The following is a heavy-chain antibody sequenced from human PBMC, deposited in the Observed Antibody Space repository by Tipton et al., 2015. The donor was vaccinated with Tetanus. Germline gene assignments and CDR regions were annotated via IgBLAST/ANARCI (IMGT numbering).Heavy chain of an antibody. D-gene: IGHD4-17*01. V-gene: IGHV3-48*02. CDR1: GFTFSSYS. J-gene: IGHJ6*02. Sequence: GSLRLSCAASGFTFSSYSMNWVRQAPGKGLEWVSYISSSSSTIYYADSVKGRFTISRDNAKNSLYLQMNSLRDEDTAVYYCARGSGDYYYYYGMDVWGQGTTVTVSS. CDR3: ARGSGDYYYYYGMDV. CDR2: ISSSSSTI.